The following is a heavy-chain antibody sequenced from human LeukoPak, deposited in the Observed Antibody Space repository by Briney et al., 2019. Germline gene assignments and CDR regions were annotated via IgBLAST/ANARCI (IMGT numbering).Heavy chain of an antibody. V-gene: IGHV3-21*01. CDR3: ARDGETRQWLDI. CDR2: ISSSSSYI. J-gene: IGHJ3*02. CDR1: GFTFSSYS. D-gene: IGHD6-19*01. Sequence: PGGSLRLSCAASGFTFSSYSMNWVRQAPGKGLEWVSSISSSSSYIYYADSVKGRFTISRDNAKNSLYLQMNSLRAEDTAVYYCARDGETRQWLDIWGQGTMVTVSS.